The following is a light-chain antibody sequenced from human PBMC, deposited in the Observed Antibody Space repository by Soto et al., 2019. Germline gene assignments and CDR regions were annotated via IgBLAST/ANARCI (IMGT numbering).Light chain of an antibody. CDR1: QSISSW. Sequence: DIQMTQSPSTLSASVGDRVTITCRASQSISSWLAWYQQKPGKAPKLLMYKASNLESGVPSRFSGSGSGTAFTLTISSLHPDDVATYHCQQYNDYPLTFGGGTQVEIK. V-gene: IGKV1-5*03. CDR3: QQYNDYPLT. J-gene: IGKJ4*01. CDR2: KAS.